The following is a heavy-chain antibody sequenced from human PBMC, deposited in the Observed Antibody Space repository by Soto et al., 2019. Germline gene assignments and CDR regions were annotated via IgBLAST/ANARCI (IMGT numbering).Heavy chain of an antibody. D-gene: IGHD2-2*01. V-gene: IGHV4-31*03. J-gene: IGHJ5*02. CDR3: ASGGQDIVVVPPWFDP. CDR1: GGSISSGGYY. Sequence: SETLSLTCTVSGGSISSGGYYWSWIRQHPGKGLEWIGYIYYSGSTYYNPSLKSRVTISVDTSKNQFSLKLSSVTAADTAVYYCASGGQDIVVVPPWFDPWGQGTLVTVSS. CDR2: IYYSGST.